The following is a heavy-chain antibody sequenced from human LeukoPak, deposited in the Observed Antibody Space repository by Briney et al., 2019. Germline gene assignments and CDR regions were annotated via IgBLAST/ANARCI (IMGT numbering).Heavy chain of an antibody. V-gene: IGHV3-74*03. J-gene: IGHJ6*02. CDR2: FSSDGSTT. CDR3: ARGKNYGMDV. CDR1: GFTLSSYG. Sequence: PGGSLRLSCAASGFTLSSYGMNWVRHAPGKGLVWVSHFSSDGSTTKYAETVKGRFTISRDSPKNTLDLQMDSLRAEDTAVYYCARGKNYGMDVWGQGTTVTVSS.